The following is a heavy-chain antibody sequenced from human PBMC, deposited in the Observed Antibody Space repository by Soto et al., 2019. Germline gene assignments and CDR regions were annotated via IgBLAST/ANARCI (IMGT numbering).Heavy chain of an antibody. D-gene: IGHD2-15*01. J-gene: IGHJ3*02. V-gene: IGHV3-48*01. Sequence: GGSLRLSCAASGFTFSSYSMNWVRQAPGKGLEWVSYISSSRSTIYYADSVKGRFTISRDNAKNSLYLQMNSLRAEDTAVYYCANVVVVAATTDAFDIWGQGTMVTVSS. CDR3: ANVVVVAATTDAFDI. CDR2: ISSSRSTI. CDR1: GFTFSSYS.